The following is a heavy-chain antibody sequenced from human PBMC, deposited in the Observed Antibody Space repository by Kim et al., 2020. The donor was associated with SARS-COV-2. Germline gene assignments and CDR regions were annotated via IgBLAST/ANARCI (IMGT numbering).Heavy chain of an antibody. CDR3: ARGFCSGGTCYCGDS. CDR1: GFILSDHY. Sequence: GGSLRLSCAASGFILSDHYMDWVRQAPGKGLEWVARIRNKRQRYTTEYAASVKGRFTISRDASEDSLYLQMNSLKTEDTAVYYCARGFCSGGTCYCGDSLGQGTLVTVSS. CDR2: IRNKRQRYTT. V-gene: IGHV3-72*01. D-gene: IGHD2-15*01. J-gene: IGHJ4*02.